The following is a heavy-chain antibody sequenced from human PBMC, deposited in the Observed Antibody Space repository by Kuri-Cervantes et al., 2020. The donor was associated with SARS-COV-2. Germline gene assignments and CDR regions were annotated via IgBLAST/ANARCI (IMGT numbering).Heavy chain of an antibody. CDR3: AREQGGYYGSGSFDY. V-gene: IGHV3-21*01. CDR2: ISSSSSYI. J-gene: IGHJ4*02. Sequence: GESLKISCAASGFTFSSYSMNWVRQAPGKGLEWVSSISSSSSYIYYADSVKGRFTISRDNAKNSLYLQMNSLRAEDTAVYYCAREQGGYYGSGSFDYWGQGTLVTVSS. CDR1: GFTFSSYS. D-gene: IGHD3-10*01.